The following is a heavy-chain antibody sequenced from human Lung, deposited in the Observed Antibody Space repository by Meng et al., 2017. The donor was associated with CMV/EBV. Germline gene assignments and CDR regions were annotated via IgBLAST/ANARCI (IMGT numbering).Heavy chain of an antibody. V-gene: IGHV4-38-2*02. CDR2: IYKSGRT. CDR1: GYSISSGYY. Sequence: SETLSLXXTVSGYSISSGYYWGWIRQPPGKGLEWIGNIYKSGRTFYSPSLKTRVTMSVDTSKNQFSLKLRSVTAADTAVYYCARAYIGTAAGLDVWGQGPTVTVSS. J-gene: IGHJ6*02. CDR3: ARAYIGTAAGLDV. D-gene: IGHD6-13*01.